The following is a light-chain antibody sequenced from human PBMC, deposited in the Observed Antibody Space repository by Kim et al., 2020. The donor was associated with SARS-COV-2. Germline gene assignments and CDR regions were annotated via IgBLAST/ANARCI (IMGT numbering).Light chain of an antibody. CDR1: RGVSSY. CDR3: QQYYTYPRT. Sequence: AIRITQSPSSLSASTGDRVNITCRASRGVSSYLAWYQQKSGKAPKLLIYAASTLQSGVPSRFSGSGSGTDFTLTISCLQSEDFATYYCQQYYTYPRTFGQGTKVDIK. V-gene: IGKV1-8*01. J-gene: IGKJ1*01. CDR2: AAS.